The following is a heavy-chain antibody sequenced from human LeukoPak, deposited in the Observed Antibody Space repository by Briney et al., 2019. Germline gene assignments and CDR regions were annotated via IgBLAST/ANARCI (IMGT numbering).Heavy chain of an antibody. CDR1: GFTFSNAW. J-gene: IGHJ4*02. CDR2: IKSKTDGGTT. V-gene: IGHV3-15*01. Sequence: GGSLRLSCAASGFTFSNAWMSWVRQAPGKGLEWVGRIKSKTDGGTTDYAAPVKGRFTISRDDSKNTLYLQMNSLRAEDTAVYYCAKVGVVPAASPAFDYWGQGTLVTVSS. D-gene: IGHD2-2*01. CDR3: AKVGVVPAASPAFDY.